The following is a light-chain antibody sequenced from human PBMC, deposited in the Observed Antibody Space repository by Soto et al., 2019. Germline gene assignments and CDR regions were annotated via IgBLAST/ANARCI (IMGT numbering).Light chain of an antibody. Sequence: TQSPVTLSVSPGERATLSCRASESVGFSLAWFQQKPGQAPRLLIYGASTRATGIPVRFSGSGSGTEFTLTISSLQSEDLAVYFCQQYYDWRTFGQGPKVDIK. J-gene: IGKJ1*01. CDR3: QQYYDWRT. CDR2: GAS. CDR1: ESVGFS. V-gene: IGKV3-15*01.